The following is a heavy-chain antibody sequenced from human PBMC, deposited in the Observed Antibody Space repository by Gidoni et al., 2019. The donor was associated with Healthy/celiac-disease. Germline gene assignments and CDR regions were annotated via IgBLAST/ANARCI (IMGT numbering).Heavy chain of an antibody. D-gene: IGHD3-10*02. J-gene: IGHJ3*02. Sequence: QVQLVESGGGVVKPGGSLRLACAASGFTFRDYYMSWIRQAPGKGLEWVSYISSSSSYTNYADSVKGRFTISRDNAKNSLYLQMNSLRAEDTAVYYCARELFAGGNAFDIWGQGTMVTVSS. V-gene: IGHV3-11*05. CDR1: GFTFRDYY. CDR2: ISSSSSYT. CDR3: ARELFAGGNAFDI.